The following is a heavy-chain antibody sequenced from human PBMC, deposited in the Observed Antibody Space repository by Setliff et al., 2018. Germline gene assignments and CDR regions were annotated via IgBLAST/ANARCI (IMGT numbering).Heavy chain of an antibody. Sequence: SETLSLTCGVSGSSISNDYYWGWIRQSPGKGLEWIGSMYYSGSTYYNPSLKGRVTLSVDTTKNQFSLKLTSMTAADTAVYFCARHLLVQGTYHFDYWGQGSPVTVSS. J-gene: IGHJ4*02. CDR2: MYYSGST. CDR3: ARHLLVQGTYHFDY. V-gene: IGHV4-38-2*01. CDR1: GSSISNDYY. D-gene: IGHD3-10*01.